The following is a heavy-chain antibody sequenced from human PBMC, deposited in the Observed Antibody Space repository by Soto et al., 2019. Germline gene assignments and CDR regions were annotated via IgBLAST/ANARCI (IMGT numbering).Heavy chain of an antibody. CDR1: GFTFGTFS. D-gene: IGHD3-3*01. Sequence: EVRLVESGGGLVKPGGSLRLSCAASGFTFGTFSMSWVRQAPGKGLEWFSSISSTSSYIYYADSVKGRFTISSDNAKSTVELQTHSLRADDTAVYYCAKKKEFYDSSIDSWGQGTRVTVSS. V-gene: IGHV3-21*01. J-gene: IGHJ4*02. CDR3: AKKKEFYDSSIDS. CDR2: ISSTSSYI.